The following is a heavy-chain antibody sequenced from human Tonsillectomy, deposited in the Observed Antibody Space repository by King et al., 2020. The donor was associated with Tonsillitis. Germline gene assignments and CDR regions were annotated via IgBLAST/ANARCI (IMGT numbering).Heavy chain of an antibody. D-gene: IGHD3-10*01. J-gene: IGHJ4*01. CDR3: THPSWSF. CDR2: IKSKTDGGTT. Sequence: VQLVESGGGLEKPGGSLRLSCAASGFTFSNAWMSWVRQAPGKGLEWVGRIKSKTDGGTTDYAAPVKGRFTNSRDDSNNTLHLQMNSLKTADTAVYYCTHPSWSFWGHGPLVPVSS. V-gene: IGHV3-15*01. CDR1: GFTFSNAW.